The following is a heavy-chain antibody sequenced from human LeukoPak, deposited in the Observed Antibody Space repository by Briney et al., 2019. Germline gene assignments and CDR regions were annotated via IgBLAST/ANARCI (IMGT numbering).Heavy chain of an antibody. V-gene: IGHV3-48*04. D-gene: IGHD2-2*02. J-gene: IGHJ4*02. CDR3: ATSAVGWIRAALLM. CDR2: ISSSSSTI. Sequence: GGSLRLSCAASGFTFSSYSMNWVRQVPGKGLEWVSYISSSSSTIYYADSVKGRFTISRDNAKNSLYLQMNSLRAEDTAVYYCATSAVGWIRAALLMWGQGTLVTVSS. CDR1: GFTFSSYS.